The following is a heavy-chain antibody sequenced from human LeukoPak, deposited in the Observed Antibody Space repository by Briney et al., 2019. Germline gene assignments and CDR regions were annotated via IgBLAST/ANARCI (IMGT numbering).Heavy chain of an antibody. D-gene: IGHD3-10*01. CDR2: IYYSGST. CDR3: ARAGDGSGSYYKNWFDP. Sequence: SETLSLTCTVSGGSISDYYWSWIRQPPGKGLEWIGYIYYSGSTNYNPSLKSRVTISVDTSKNQFSLKLSSVTAADTAVYYCARAGDGSGSYYKNWFDPWGQGTLVTVSS. J-gene: IGHJ5*02. CDR1: GGSISDYY. V-gene: IGHV4-59*08.